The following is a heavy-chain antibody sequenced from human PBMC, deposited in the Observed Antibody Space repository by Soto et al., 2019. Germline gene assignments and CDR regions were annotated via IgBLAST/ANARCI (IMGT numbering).Heavy chain of an antibody. Sequence: VASVKVSCKASHDSLSGHFIHWVRQAPGEGLEWMGIINPAPNSASYSNEFQGRLTLTSDMPSRTVYMQLSNLYSDDTAVYYCAGASSRVSSVVADYWGQGTLVTVSS. V-gene: IGHV1-46*01. CDR1: HDSLSGHF. CDR2: INPAPNSA. D-gene: IGHD2-15*01. CDR3: AGASSRVSSVVADY. J-gene: IGHJ4*02.